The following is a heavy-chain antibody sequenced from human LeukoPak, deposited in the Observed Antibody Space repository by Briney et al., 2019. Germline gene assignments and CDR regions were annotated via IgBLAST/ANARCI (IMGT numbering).Heavy chain of an antibody. CDR1: GFTFSGSA. J-gene: IGHJ4*02. CDR2: IRSKANSYAT. CDR3: TRHLGSGYEN. D-gene: IGHD5-12*01. Sequence: GGSLRLSCAASGFTFSGSAMHWFRQASGKGLQWVGRIRSKANSYATAYAASVKGRFTISRDDSKNTAYLQMNSLKTEDTAVYYCTRHLGSGYENWGQGTLVTVSS. V-gene: IGHV3-73*01.